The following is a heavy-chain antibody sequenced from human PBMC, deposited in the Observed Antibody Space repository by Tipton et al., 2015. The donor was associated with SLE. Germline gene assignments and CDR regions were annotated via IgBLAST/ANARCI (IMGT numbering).Heavy chain of an antibody. CDR2: INHSGST. Sequence: TLSLTCAVSGSSFSSAYYWGWIRQPPGRGLEWIGEINHSGSTNYNPSLKSRVTISVDTSRNQFSLKLSSVTAADTAVYYCASGGILWYFDLWGRGTLVTVSS. CDR3: ASGGILWYFDL. D-gene: IGHD3-16*01. CDR1: GSSFSSAYY. J-gene: IGHJ2*01. V-gene: IGHV4-38-2*01.